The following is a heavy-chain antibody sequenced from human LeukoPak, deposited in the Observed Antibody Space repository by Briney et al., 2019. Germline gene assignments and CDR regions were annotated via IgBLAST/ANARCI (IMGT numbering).Heavy chain of an antibody. CDR2: IYYSGST. D-gene: IGHD6-13*01. CDR1: GGSISSYY. V-gene: IGHV4-59*01. CDR3: ARDKGIAAAGYYYYYGMDV. J-gene: IGHJ6*02. Sequence: SETLFLACTVSGGSISSYYWSRIRQPPGKGLEWIGYIYYSGSTNYNPSLKSRVTISVDTSKNQFSLKLSSVTAADTAVYYCARDKGIAAAGYYYYYGMDVWGQGTTVTVSS.